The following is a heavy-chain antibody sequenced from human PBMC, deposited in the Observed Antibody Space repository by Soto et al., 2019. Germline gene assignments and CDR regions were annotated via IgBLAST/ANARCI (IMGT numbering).Heavy chain of an antibody. V-gene: IGHV4-34*01. CDR3: ARGAPRDSSGLNFDS. D-gene: IGHD6-19*01. J-gene: IGHJ4*02. CDR2: INQSGTT. CDR1: GGSFIGYY. Sequence: SETLSLTCAVYGGSFIGYYWNWVRQPPGKGLEWIGEINQSGTTNYNPSLKSRVTISIATSKNQFSLKLSSLIATDTAVYYCARGAPRDSSGLNFDSWGQGGLFTFAS.